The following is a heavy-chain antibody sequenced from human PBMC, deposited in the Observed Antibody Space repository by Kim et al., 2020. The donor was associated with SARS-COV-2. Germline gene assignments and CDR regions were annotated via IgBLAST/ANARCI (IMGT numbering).Heavy chain of an antibody. Sequence: SETLSLTCAVYGGSFSGYYWSWIRQPPGKGLEWIGEINHSGSTNYNPSLKSRVTISVDTSKNQFSLKLSSVTAADTAVYYCARGPRIRYCSGGSCYLPFDYWGQGTLVTVSS. J-gene: IGHJ4*02. CDR1: GGSFSGYY. CDR3: ARGPRIRYCSGGSCYLPFDY. CDR2: INHSGST. D-gene: IGHD2-15*01. V-gene: IGHV4-34*01.